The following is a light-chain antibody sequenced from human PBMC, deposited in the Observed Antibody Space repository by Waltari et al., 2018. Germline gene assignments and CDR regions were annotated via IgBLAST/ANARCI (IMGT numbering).Light chain of an antibody. J-gene: IGKJ1*01. V-gene: IGKV3-20*01. CDR2: GAS. Sequence: EIVLTQSPGTLSLSPGESGTLPCRDSQSVSRFLAWYQQKPGQAPRLLIYGASTRATGIPDRFSGSGSGTDFSLTISRLEPEDFAVYYCQKYDRLPATFGQGTKVEIK. CDR3: QKYDRLPAT. CDR1: QSVSRF.